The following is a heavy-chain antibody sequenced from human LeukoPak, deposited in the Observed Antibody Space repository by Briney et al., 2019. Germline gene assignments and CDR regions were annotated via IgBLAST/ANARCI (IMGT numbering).Heavy chain of an antibody. CDR2: IKQDGSEK. CDR1: GFAFSRYW. CDR3: ARDRGRNWFDS. D-gene: IGHD1-26*01. Sequence: GGPLRLSCAASGFAFSRYWMSWVRQAPGKGLEWVANIKQDGSEKYYVDSVKGRLTISRDNAKTSLYLQMNSLRAEDTAVYYCARDRGRNWFDSWGQGTQVTVSS. J-gene: IGHJ5*01. V-gene: IGHV3-7*05.